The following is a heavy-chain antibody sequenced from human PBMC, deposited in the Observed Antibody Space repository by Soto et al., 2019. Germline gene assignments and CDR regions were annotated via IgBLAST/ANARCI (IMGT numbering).Heavy chain of an antibody. CDR2: IFSNDEK. D-gene: IGHD6-13*01. CDR1: GFSLSNARVG. J-gene: IGHJ6*02. CDR3: ARIPYGAAAYNYYYYGMDV. Sequence: QVTLKESGPVLVKPTETLTLTCTVSGFSLSNARVGVGWIRQPPGKALEWLAHIFSNDEKSYSTSLKSRLTISKDTSKSQVVLTMTNMDPVDTATYYCARIPYGAAAYNYYYYGMDVWGQGTTVTVSS. V-gene: IGHV2-26*01.